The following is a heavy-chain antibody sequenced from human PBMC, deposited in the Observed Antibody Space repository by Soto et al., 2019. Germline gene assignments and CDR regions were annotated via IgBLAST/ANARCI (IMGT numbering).Heavy chain of an antibody. CDR3: ARGGLRYCSSTSCHSPYYYYYMDV. V-gene: IGHV4-34*01. CDR1: GGSFSGYY. J-gene: IGHJ6*03. Sequence: SETLSLTCAVYGGSFSGYYWSWIRQPPGKGLEWIGEINHSGSTNYNPSLKSRVTISVDTSKNQFSLKLSSVTAADTAVYYCARGGLRYCSSTSCHSPYYYYYMDVWGKGTTVTVAS. CDR2: INHSGST. D-gene: IGHD2-2*02.